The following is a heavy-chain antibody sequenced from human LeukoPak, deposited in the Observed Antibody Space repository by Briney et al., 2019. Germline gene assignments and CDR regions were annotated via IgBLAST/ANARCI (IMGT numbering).Heavy chain of an antibody. V-gene: IGHV3-23*01. D-gene: IGHD5-12*01. CDR3: AKESGHLDY. CDR1: GFTFSSYA. CDR2: IVGSGRDT. J-gene: IGHJ4*02. Sequence: GGSLRLSCAASGFTFSSYAMNWVRQTPGKGLEWVSSIVGSGRDTYHADSVKGRFTISRDNSKSTVYLQMNSLRAEDTAVYYCAKESGHLDYWGKGTLVTVSS.